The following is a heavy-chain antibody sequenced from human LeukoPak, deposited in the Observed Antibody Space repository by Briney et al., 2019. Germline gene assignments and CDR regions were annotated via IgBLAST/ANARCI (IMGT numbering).Heavy chain of an antibody. Sequence: GGSLRLSCAASGFTFSSYWMSWVRQAPGKGLEWVANIKQDGSEKYYVDSVKGRFTISRDNAKNSLFLQLNSLRAEDTAVYYCARDWYSGSYPLDYWGQGTLVTVSS. CDR2: IKQDGSEK. CDR3: ARDWYSGSYPLDY. V-gene: IGHV3-7*01. D-gene: IGHD1-26*01. J-gene: IGHJ4*02. CDR1: GFTFSSYW.